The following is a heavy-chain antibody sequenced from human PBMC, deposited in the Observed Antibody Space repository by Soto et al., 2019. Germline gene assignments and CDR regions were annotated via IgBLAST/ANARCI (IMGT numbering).Heavy chain of an antibody. CDR3: ARNPFYYDSSGYYYPDY. J-gene: IGHJ4*02. V-gene: IGHV1-46*01. D-gene: IGHD3-22*01. CDR1: GYTFTSYY. Sequence: GASVKVSCKASGYTFTSYYMHWVRQAPGQGLEWMGIINPSGGSTSYAQKFQGRVTMTRDTSTSTVYKELSSLRSEDTAVYYCARNPFYYDSSGYYYPDYWGQGTLVTVSS. CDR2: INPSGGST.